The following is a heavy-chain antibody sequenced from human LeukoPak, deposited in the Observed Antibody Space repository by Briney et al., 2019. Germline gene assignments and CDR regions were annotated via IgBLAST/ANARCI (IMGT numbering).Heavy chain of an antibody. CDR1: GGSISSSRNSHS. J-gene: IGHJ4*02. Sequence: SETLSLTCTVSGGSISSSRNSHSSCWIRQPPGKGLEWIGTIYASGSVYYNPSPNSRVTISVDTSKNHFSLRLPSATAADTAVYYCAGLAQTGIGGRGYAEFWGQGAPVIVSS. CDR3: AGLAQTGIGGRGYAEF. V-gene: IGHV4-39*02. D-gene: IGHD2-2*01. CDR2: IYASGSV.